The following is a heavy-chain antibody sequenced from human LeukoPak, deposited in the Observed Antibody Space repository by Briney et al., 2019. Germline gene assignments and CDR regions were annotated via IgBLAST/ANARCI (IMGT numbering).Heavy chain of an antibody. CDR2: IYPNSGGT. D-gene: IGHD4-17*01. CDR3: ARVVGYGDYPFDN. J-gene: IGHJ4*02. Sequence: ASVKVSCKASGYTFSGRYMHWVRQAPGQGLEWMGWIYPNSGGTNYAQKFQGRVTMTRDTSISTAYMELRRLRYDDTAVYYCARVVGYGDYPFDNWGQGTLVTVSS. CDR1: GYTFSGRY. V-gene: IGHV1-2*02.